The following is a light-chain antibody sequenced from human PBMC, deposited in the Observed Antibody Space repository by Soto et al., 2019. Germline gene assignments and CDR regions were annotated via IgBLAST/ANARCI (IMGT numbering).Light chain of an antibody. J-gene: IGKJ2*01. CDR3: QQYNSYSRT. CDR2: DAS. CDR1: QSISSW. Sequence: DIQMTQSPSTLSASVGDRVTITCRASQSISSWLAWYQQKPGKAPKLLIYDASSLESGVPSRFSGSGSGTELTRTISSLQPDDFATYYCQQYNSYSRTFGQGTKLEIK. V-gene: IGKV1-5*01.